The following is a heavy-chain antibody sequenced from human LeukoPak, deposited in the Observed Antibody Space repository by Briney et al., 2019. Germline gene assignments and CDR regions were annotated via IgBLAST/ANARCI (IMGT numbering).Heavy chain of an antibody. J-gene: IGHJ4*02. CDR2: MNPNSGNT. V-gene: IGHV1-8*01. Sequence: GASVTVSFKSSVYTFTSYDINWVRQATGRGLEWRGWMNPNSGNTGYAQKFQGRVTMTSNTSISTAYMELSSLRSEDTAVYYCASTSFDYWGQGTLVTVSS. D-gene: IGHD2-2*01. CDR1: VYTFTSYD. CDR3: ASTSFDY.